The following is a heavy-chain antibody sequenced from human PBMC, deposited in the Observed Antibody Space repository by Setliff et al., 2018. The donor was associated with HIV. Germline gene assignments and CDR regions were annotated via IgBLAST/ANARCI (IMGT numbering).Heavy chain of an antibody. CDR1: GFTFNTYW. D-gene: IGHD1-26*01. J-gene: IGHJ6*03. CDR3: AKGAGGGTYVSDYYYMDV. V-gene: IGHV3-74*03. Sequence: GGSLRLSCAASGFTFNTYWMHWVRQSPGKGLVWVSHSNSDGSSTTYADSVKGRFTVSRDNAKNSLYLQMNSLRAEDMALYYCAKGAGGGTYVSDYYYMDVWGKGTTVTVSS. CDR2: SNSDGSST.